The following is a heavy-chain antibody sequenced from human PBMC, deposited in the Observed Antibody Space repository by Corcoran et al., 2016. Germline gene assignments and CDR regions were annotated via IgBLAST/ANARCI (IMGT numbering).Heavy chain of an antibody. V-gene: IGHV1-3*01. Sequence: QVQLVQSGAEVKKPGASVKVSCKASGYTFTSYAMHWVHQAPGQGLEWMGWINAGNGNTKYSQKFQGRVTITRDTSASTAYMELSSLRSEDTAVYYCARGEDTAMGPFDDWGQGTLVTVSS. CDR1: GYTFTSYA. D-gene: IGHD5-18*01. J-gene: IGHJ4*02. CDR2: INAGNGNT. CDR3: ARGEDTAMGPFDD.